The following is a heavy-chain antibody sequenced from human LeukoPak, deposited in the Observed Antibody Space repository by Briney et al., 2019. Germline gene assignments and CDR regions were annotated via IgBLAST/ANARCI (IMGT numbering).Heavy chain of an antibody. CDR3: AKVAQYQLLLGGKYNWFDP. CDR2: ISGSGGST. V-gene: IGHV3-23*01. Sequence: PGGSLRLSCAASGFTFSSYAMSWVRQAPGKGLEWVSAISGSGGSTYYADSVKGRFTISRDNSKNTLYLQMNSLRAEDTAVYYCAKVAQYQLLLGGKYNWFDPWGQGTLVTVSS. CDR1: GFTFSSYA. J-gene: IGHJ5*02. D-gene: IGHD2-2*01.